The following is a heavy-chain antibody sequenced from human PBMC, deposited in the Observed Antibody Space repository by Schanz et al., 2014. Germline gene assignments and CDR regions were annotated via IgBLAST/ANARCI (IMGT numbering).Heavy chain of an antibody. J-gene: IGHJ4*02. CDR1: GFTVSSNH. CDR2: IYSGIGA. D-gene: IGHD3-9*01. CDR3: ARDSRPNYDFLTAYYSIDY. V-gene: IGHV3-66*01. Sequence: EVQLVESGGGLVKPGGSLRLSCAASGFTVSSNHMSWVRQAPGKGLEWVSVIYSGIGAYYADSVKGRFTISRDNAKNTLYLQMNSLRAEDTAVYYCARDSRPNYDFLTAYYSIDYWGQGTLVTVSS.